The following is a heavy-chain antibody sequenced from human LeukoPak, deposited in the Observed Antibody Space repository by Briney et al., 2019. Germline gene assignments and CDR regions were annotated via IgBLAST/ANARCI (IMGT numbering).Heavy chain of an antibody. CDR1: GGSFSGYY. CDR2: INHSGST. D-gene: IGHD6-19*01. V-gene: IGHV4-34*01. Sequence: SETLSLTCAVYGGSFSGYYWSWVRQHPGKGLEWVGEINHSGSTNYNPSLKSRVTISVDTSKNQFSLKLSSVTAADTAVYYCARGHSSDGTDPWGQGTLVTVSS. J-gene: IGHJ5*02. CDR3: ARGHSSDGTDP.